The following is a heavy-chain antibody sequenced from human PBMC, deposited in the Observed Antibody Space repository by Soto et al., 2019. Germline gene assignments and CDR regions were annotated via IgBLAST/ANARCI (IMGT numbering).Heavy chain of an antibody. Sequence: GGSLRLSCAASGMTFNRNVMHWVRQSPGKGLEWVAVIWYDGSKTAYSDSVKGRFTISRDNAKNTLYLQMNSVRDEDTAIYYCARDRSAGDYFYYGMDVWGQATTVTVSS. CDR1: GMTFNRNV. J-gene: IGHJ6*02. V-gene: IGHV3-33*01. CDR2: IWYDGSKT. CDR3: ARDRSAGDYFYYGMDV. D-gene: IGHD1-1*01.